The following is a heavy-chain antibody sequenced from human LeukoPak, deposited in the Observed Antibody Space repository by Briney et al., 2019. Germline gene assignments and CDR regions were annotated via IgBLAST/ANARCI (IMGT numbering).Heavy chain of an antibody. J-gene: IGHJ5*02. Sequence: GESLKISCKGSGYSFTSYWIGWVRQMPGKGLEWMGIIYPGDSYTRYSPSFQGQVTISATKSISNAYLQWSSLKASDPAMYYCARQDGHNWFDPWGQGTLVTVSS. V-gene: IGHV5-51*01. CDR3: ARQDGHNWFDP. CDR1: GYSFTSYW. D-gene: IGHD5-24*01. CDR2: IYPGDSYT.